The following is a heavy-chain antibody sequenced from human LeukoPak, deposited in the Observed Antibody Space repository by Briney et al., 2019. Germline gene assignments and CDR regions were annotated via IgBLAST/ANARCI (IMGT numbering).Heavy chain of an antibody. CDR1: GFTFSSYA. CDR2: ISGSGGST. CDR3: APIPASYYYGMDV. D-gene: IGHD2-2*01. V-gene: IGHV3-23*01. J-gene: IGHJ6*02. Sequence: GGSLRLSCAASGFTFSSYAMSWVRQAPGKGLEWVSAISGSGGSTYYADSVKGRFTISRDNSKHTLYLQMNSLRAEDTAVYYCAPIPASYYYGMDVWGQGTTVTVSS.